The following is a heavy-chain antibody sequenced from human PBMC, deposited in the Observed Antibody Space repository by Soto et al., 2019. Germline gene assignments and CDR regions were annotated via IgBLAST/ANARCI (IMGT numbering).Heavy chain of an antibody. V-gene: IGHV5-51*01. J-gene: IGHJ6*01. CDR1: GYSFTSYW. Sequence: GESLKISCKGSGYSFTSYWIGWVRQMPGKGLEWMGIIYPGDSDTRYSPSFQGQVTISADKSISTAYLQWSSLKASDTAMYYCARNIPEWYYDSGSYSDYYCMGVWRQVSTVSVSS. CDR3: ARNIPEWYYDSGSYSDYYCMGV. CDR2: IYPGDSDT. D-gene: IGHD3-10*01.